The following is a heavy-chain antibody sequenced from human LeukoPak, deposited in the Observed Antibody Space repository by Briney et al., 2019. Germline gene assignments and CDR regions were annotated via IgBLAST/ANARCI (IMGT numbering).Heavy chain of an antibody. J-gene: IGHJ4*02. CDR2: ISWKGDTT. CDR1: GFTFNNYA. D-gene: IGHD2-2*01. CDR3: ARRRCSSTTCSFDS. Sequence: GSLRLSCAASGFTFNNYAMTWVRQTPGKGPEWVSLISWKGDTTAYAESVRGRFTISRDNAKNSLYLHMNSLRPEDTAFYHCARRRCSSTTCSFDSWGQGSLVTVS. V-gene: IGHV3-20*01.